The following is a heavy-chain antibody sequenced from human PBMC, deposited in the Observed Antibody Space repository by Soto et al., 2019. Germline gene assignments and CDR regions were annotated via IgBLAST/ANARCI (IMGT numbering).Heavy chain of an antibody. J-gene: IGHJ4*02. D-gene: IGHD3-9*01. CDR3: AITRDFDWLPPFDY. V-gene: IGHV1-24*01. Sequence: EASVKVSCQVSGYTITVLSMHWVRQAPGKGLEWMGGFDPEDGETIYAQKFQGRVTMTEDTSTDTAYMELSSLRSEDTAVYYCAITRDFDWLPPFDYWGQGTLVTVSS. CDR2: FDPEDGET. CDR1: GYTITVLS.